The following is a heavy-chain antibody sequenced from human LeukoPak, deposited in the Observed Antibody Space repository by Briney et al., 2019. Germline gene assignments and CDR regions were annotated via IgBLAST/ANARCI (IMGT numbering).Heavy chain of an antibody. D-gene: IGHD6-13*01. CDR3: ATDSAAQFDY. CDR2: ISSGRSYI. CDR1: GFIFSTYT. V-gene: IGHV3-21*01. Sequence: PGGFLRLSCAASGFIFSTYTMNWVRQAPGKGLEWVSSISSGRSYIYYADSVKGRFTISRDNAKNSLYLQMNSLRAEDTAVYYCATDSAAQFDYWGQGTLVTVSS. J-gene: IGHJ4*02.